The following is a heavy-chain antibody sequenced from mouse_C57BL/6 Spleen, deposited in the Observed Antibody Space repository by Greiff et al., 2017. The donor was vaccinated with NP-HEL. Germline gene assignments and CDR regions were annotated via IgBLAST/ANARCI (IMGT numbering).Heavy chain of an antibody. CDR2: INPNYGTT. CDR1: GYSFTDYN. Sequence: VQLQQSGPELVKPGASVKISCKASGYSFTDYNMNWVKQSNGKSLEWIGVINPNYGTTSFNQKFKGKATLTVDQSSSTAYMQLNSLTSEDSAVYYCARCGLTGGLYYAMDYWGQGTSVTVSS. J-gene: IGHJ4*01. V-gene: IGHV1-39*01. D-gene: IGHD4-1*01. CDR3: ARCGLTGGLYYAMDY.